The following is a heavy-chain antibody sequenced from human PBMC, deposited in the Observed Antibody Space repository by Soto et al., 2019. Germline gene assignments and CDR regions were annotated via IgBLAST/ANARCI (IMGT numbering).Heavy chain of an antibody. J-gene: IGHJ4*02. CDR3: AKTAEAVAGTVYGY. Sequence: GESLKISCAASGFTFSNFAMGWVRQAPGKGLEWVSAIGGSGGTAYYADSVKGRFTFSRDNSKNTLYLQMNSLRAEDTAVYYCAKTAEAVAGTVYGYWGQGXLVTVYS. CDR1: GFTFSNFA. V-gene: IGHV3-23*01. CDR2: IGGSGGTA. D-gene: IGHD6-19*01.